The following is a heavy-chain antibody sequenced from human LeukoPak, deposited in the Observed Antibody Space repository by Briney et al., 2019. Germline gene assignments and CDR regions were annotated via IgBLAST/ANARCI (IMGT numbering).Heavy chain of an antibody. CDR2: INPNSGGT. J-gene: IGHJ4*02. D-gene: IGHD5-24*01. Sequence: ASVKVSCKASGYTFTGYYMHWVRQAPGQGLEWMGWINPNSGGTNYAQKFQGRVTMTRDTSISTAYMELSRLRSDDTAVYYCARERRPLRWLQSGDLGYWGQGTLVTVSS. CDR3: ARERRPLRWLQSGDLGY. V-gene: IGHV1-2*02. CDR1: GYTFTGYY.